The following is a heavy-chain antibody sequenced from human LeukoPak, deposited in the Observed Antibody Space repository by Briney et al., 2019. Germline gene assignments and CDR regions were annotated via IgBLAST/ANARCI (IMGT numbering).Heavy chain of an antibody. V-gene: IGHV3-48*04. CDR2: ISSSSSTI. CDR3: ARDGLRFLEWLLENDAFDI. J-gene: IGHJ3*02. CDR1: GFTFSSYS. Sequence: GGSLRLSCAASGFTFSSYSMNWVRQAPGKGLEWVSYISSSSSTIYYADSVKGRFTISRDNAKNSLYLQMNSLRAEDTAVYYCARDGLRFLEWLLENDAFDIWGQGTMVTVSS. D-gene: IGHD3-3*01.